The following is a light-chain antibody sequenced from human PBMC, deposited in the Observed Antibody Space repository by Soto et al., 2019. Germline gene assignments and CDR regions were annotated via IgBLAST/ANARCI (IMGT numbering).Light chain of an antibody. Sequence: EIVLTQSPATLSLSPGERATLSCRASQSVSSYLAWYQQKPGQAPRLLIYDASNRATGIPARFSGSGSGTDFTLTISSLEPEDFAVDYCQKRSNPSTVGQGTRLEIK. CDR1: QSVSSY. CDR2: DAS. J-gene: IGKJ5*01. V-gene: IGKV3-11*01. CDR3: QKRSNPST.